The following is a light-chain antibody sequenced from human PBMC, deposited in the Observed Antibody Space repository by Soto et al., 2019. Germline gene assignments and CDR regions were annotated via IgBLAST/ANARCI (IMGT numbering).Light chain of an antibody. Sequence: EIVLTQSPGTLSLSPGERATLSCRASQSVYRSYLAWYQQKPGQAPRLLMYGASSRATGIPDRFSGSGSGTDFTLTISRLEPEDFAVYSCLQYGTSPPTFGGGTKVEIK. CDR2: GAS. CDR3: LQYGTSPPT. CDR1: QSVYRSY. J-gene: IGKJ4*01. V-gene: IGKV3-20*01.